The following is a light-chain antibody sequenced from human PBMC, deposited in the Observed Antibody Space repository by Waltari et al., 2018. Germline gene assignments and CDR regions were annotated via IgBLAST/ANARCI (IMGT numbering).Light chain of an antibody. CDR1: QKIRNY. V-gene: IGKV1-39*01. Sequence: DIQMAQSPSSLSASVGHRVTITCRPSQKIRNYLNCYQKKPGKAPKLLISATSSLQSGVPSRFSGRGSGTEFTLTISSLQPEDFATYYCQQSYSPPYTFGQGTKLEIK. CDR3: QQSYSPPYT. CDR2: ATS. J-gene: IGKJ2*01.